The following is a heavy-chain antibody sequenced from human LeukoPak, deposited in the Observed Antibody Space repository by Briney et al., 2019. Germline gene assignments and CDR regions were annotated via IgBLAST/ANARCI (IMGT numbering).Heavy chain of an antibody. CDR3: ARGSHCSSTSCYEIDY. CDR1: GGTFSNFP. D-gene: IGHD2-2*01. CDR2: IIPIFGAA. J-gene: IGHJ4*02. Sequence: SVKVSCKASGGTFSNFPISWVRQAPGQGLEWMGGIIPIFGAANYAQKLQGRVTMTTDTSTSTAYMELRSLRSDDTAVYYCARGSHCSSTSCYEIDYWGQGTLVTVSS. V-gene: IGHV1-69*05.